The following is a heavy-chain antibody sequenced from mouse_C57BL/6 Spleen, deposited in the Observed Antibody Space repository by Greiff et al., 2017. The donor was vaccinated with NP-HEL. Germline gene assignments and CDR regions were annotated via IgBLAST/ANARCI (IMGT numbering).Heavy chain of an antibody. Sequence: VQLKESGGGLVKPGGSLKLSCAASGFTFSSYAMSWVRQTPEKRLEWVATISDGGSYTYYPDNVKGRFTISRDNAKNNLYLQMSHLKSEDTAMYYCARSTTVAYWYFDVWGTGTTVTVSS. J-gene: IGHJ1*03. D-gene: IGHD1-1*01. CDR3: ARSTTVAYWYFDV. CDR2: ISDGGSYT. CDR1: GFTFSSYA. V-gene: IGHV5-4*01.